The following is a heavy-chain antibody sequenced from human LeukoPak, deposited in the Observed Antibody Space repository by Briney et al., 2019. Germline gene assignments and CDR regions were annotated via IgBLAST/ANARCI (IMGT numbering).Heavy chain of an antibody. CDR1: GFTFSSYA. J-gene: IGHJ3*02. CDR2: ISGSGGST. Sequence: PGGSLRLSCAASGFTFSSYAMSWVRQAPGKGLESVSAISGSGGSTYYADSVKGRFTISRDNSKNTLYLQMNSLRAEDTAVYYCAKDPSGSYVPPFAFDIWGQGTMVTVSS. D-gene: IGHD1-26*01. CDR3: AKDPSGSYVPPFAFDI. V-gene: IGHV3-23*01.